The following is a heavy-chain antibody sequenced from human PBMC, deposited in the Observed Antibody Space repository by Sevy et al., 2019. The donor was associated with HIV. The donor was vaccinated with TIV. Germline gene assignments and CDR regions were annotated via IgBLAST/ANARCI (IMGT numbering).Heavy chain of an antibody. CDR1: GFTFTNAW. J-gene: IGHJ4*02. CDR2: IKSKTDGGTR. CDR3: ACGIGTSEFDH. V-gene: IGHV3-15*01. Sequence: GGSLRLSCAASGFTFTNAWMSWVRQAPGKGLEWVGRIKSKTDGGTRDFAAPVKGRFSISRDDSKNTVYLQMNNLKDDDTGVYFCACGIGTSEFDHWGQGTLVTVSS. D-gene: IGHD1-1*01.